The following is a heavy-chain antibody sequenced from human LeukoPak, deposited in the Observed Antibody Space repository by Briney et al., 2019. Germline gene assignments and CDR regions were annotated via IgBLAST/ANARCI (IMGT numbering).Heavy chain of an antibody. V-gene: IGHV3-7*03. J-gene: IGHJ4*02. D-gene: IGHD5/OR15-5a*01. CDR3: ARRGLHDY. Sequence: GGSLRLSCAASGITYSDYWMSWVRQGPGRGLEWVATIKGDGSVKNYVDSVKGRFTISRDNAKNSVFLQMDSLRVEDTALYYCARRGLHDYWGQGTLVTVSS. CDR1: GITYSDYW. CDR2: IKGDGSVK.